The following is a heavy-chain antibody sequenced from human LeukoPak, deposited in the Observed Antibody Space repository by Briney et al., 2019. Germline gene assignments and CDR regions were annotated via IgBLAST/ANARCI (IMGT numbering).Heavy chain of an antibody. CDR2: IIPIFGTA. CDR3: ARGGPSVYDSSGYYFDY. CDR1: GGTFSSYA. V-gene: IGHV1-69*13. J-gene: IGHJ4*02. Sequence: SVKVSCKASGGTFSSYAISWVRQAPGQGLEWMGGIIPIFGTANYAQKFQGRVTITADESTSTAYMELSSLRSEDTAVYYCARGGPSVYDSSGYYFDYWGQETLVTVSS. D-gene: IGHD3-22*01.